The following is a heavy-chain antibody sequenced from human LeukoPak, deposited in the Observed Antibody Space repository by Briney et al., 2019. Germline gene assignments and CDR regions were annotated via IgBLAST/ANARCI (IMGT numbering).Heavy chain of an antibody. V-gene: IGHV3-21*01. CDR1: GFTFSSYS. CDR3: ARGTRGHDSSAQE. J-gene: IGHJ4*02. Sequence: GGSLRLSCAASGFTFSSYSMSWVRQAPGKGLEWVSSISSSSSYIYYADSVKGRFTISRDNAKNSLYLQMNSLRAEDTAVYYCARGTRGHDSSAQEWGQGTLVTVSS. CDR2: ISSSSSYI. D-gene: IGHD3-22*01.